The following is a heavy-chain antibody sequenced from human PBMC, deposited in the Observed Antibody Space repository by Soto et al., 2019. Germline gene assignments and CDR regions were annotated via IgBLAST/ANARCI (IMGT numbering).Heavy chain of an antibody. V-gene: IGHV4-59*08. CDR3: ARRYGGNLDY. Sequence: QVQLQESGPGLVKPSETLSLTCTVSGGSISSYYWSWIRQPPGKGLEWIGYIYYSGGTNYNPSLKSRVTISVDSSKHHFSLKLSSVTAADTAVYYCARRYGGNLDYWGLGTLVTVSS. D-gene: IGHD1-26*01. CDR1: GGSISSYY. J-gene: IGHJ4*02. CDR2: IYYSGGT.